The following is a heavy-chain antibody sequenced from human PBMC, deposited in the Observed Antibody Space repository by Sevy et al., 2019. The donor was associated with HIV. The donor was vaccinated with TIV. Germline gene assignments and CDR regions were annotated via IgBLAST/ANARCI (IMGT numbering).Heavy chain of an antibody. CDR1: GFSFGDYA. CDR3: TRGKGAYSIFDY. CDR2: LKNKARGGTL. D-gene: IGHD2-21*01. J-gene: IGHJ4*02. Sequence: GGSLRLSCTASGFSFGDYAMNWVRQAPGKGLEWVAFLKNKARGGTLDHAASVKGRFTISRDDSKSIVYLQMNDLRTEDTGVYYCTRGKGAYSIFDYWGQGALVTVSS. V-gene: IGHV3-49*04.